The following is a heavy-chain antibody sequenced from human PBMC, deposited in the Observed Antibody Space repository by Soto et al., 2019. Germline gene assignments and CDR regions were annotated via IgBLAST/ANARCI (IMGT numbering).Heavy chain of an antibody. CDR2: ISGSGIST. Sequence: DVQLLESGGGLVQPGGSLRLSCAASGFTFRSYAMSWVRQAPGMGLEWVSGISGSGISTHYADSVKGRFTVSRDNSKNTRYLQMNSLRAEDTAVYNCAKEPVGPDWYFDLWGRGTLVTVSS. V-gene: IGHV3-23*01. CDR3: AKEPVGPDWYFDL. J-gene: IGHJ2*01. CDR1: GFTFRSYA.